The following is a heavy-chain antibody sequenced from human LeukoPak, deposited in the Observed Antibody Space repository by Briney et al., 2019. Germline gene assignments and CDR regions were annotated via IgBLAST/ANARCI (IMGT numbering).Heavy chain of an antibody. D-gene: IGHD3-22*01. CDR2: IFVGSGNT. Sequence: SVKVSGKASGFTFTSSAMQWVRQARGQRRECIGWIFVGSGNTNYAQKLQERVTITRDMYTSTAYMKTSSQRSEDTAVYYCAREDYYDSSWGQGTLVTVSS. CDR3: AREDYYDSS. J-gene: IGHJ4*02. CDR1: GFTFTSSA. V-gene: IGHV1-58*02.